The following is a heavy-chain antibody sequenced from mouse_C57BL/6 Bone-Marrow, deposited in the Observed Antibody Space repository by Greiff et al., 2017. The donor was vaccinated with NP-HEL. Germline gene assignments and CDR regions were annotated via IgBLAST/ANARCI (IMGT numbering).Heavy chain of an antibody. CDR2: INSDGGST. D-gene: IGHD2-12*01. CDR1: DYEFPSHD. CDR3: YYTPVDY. J-gene: IGHJ3*01. Sequence: EVKLMESGGGLVQPGESLKLSCESNDYEFPSHDMSWVRKTPEKRLELVAAINSDGGSTYYPDNMEGRFIISSDNTKKTLYLQKSRRRSEDTALYYAYYTPVDYWGQGTLVTVSA. V-gene: IGHV5-2*01.